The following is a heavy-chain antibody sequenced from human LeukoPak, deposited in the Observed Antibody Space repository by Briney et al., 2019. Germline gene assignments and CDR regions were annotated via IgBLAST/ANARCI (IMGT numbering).Heavy chain of an antibody. CDR3: ARGLTIFGVVITATSYYMDV. Sequence: SVKVSCKASGGTFSSYSFSWVRQAPGQGLEWMGGIIPIFGTTNYAQKFQGRVTITADESTSTAYMELSSLRSEDTAVYYCARGLTIFGVVITATSYYMDVWGKGTTVTVSS. CDR2: IIPIFGTT. CDR1: GGTFSSYS. D-gene: IGHD3-3*01. J-gene: IGHJ6*03. V-gene: IGHV1-69*01.